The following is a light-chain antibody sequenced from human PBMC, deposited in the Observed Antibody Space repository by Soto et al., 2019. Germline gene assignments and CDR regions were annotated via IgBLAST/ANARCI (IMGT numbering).Light chain of an antibody. CDR1: QSVLYSSNNKKY. Sequence: DIVMTQSPDSLAVSLGERATINCKSSQSVLYSSNNKKYLAWYQQKPGQPPKLLLYWESTRESGVPDRFSGSGSGTDFTLTITSLQAEDVAVYYCQQHYSTPPTFGQGTKVEIK. J-gene: IGKJ1*01. CDR3: QQHYSTPPT. V-gene: IGKV4-1*01. CDR2: WES.